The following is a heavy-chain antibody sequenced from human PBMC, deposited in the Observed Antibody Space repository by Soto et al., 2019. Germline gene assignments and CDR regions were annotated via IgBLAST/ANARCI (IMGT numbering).Heavy chain of an antibody. CDR2: IKQDGSEK. Sequence: PGGSLRLSCAASGFTFSSYWMSWVRQAPGKGLEWVANIKQDGSEKYYVDSVKGRFTISRDNAKNSLYLQMNSLRAEDTAVYYCARVGGSYLDYYYYGMDVWGQGTTVTVSS. D-gene: IGHD1-26*01. V-gene: IGHV3-7*01. CDR1: GFTFSSYW. J-gene: IGHJ6*02. CDR3: ARVGGSYLDYYYYGMDV.